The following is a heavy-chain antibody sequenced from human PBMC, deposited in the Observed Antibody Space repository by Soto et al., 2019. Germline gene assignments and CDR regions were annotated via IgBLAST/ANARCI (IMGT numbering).Heavy chain of an antibody. D-gene: IGHD6-13*01. CDR3: ARGRRSIAAVIYYFDY. CDR1: GFTFSSYW. J-gene: IGHJ4*02. Sequence: EVQLVESGGGLVQPGGSLRLSCAASGFTFSSYWMSWVRQAPGKGLEWVANIKQDGSEKYYVDSVKGRFTISRDNAKNSLYLQMNSLRAEDTAVYYCARGRRSIAAVIYYFDYWGQGTLVTVSS. CDR2: IKQDGSEK. V-gene: IGHV3-7*01.